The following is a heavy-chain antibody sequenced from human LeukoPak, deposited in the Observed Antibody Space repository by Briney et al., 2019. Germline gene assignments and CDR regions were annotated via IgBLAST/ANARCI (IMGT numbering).Heavy chain of an antibody. J-gene: IGHJ5*02. CDR1: GGSISSYY. CDR3: ARAGPYYDYVYFDP. Sequence: SETLSLTCTVSGGSISSYYWSWIRQPAGKGLEGIGRIYTSGSTNYNPSLKSRVTMSVDTSKNQFSLKLSSVTAADTAVYYCARAGPYYDYVYFDPWGQGTLVTVSS. CDR2: IYTSGST. D-gene: IGHD3-16*01. V-gene: IGHV4-4*07.